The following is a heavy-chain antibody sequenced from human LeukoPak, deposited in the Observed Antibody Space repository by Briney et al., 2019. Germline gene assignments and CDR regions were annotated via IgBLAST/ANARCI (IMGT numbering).Heavy chain of an antibody. CDR3: AKDASYYDSSGYLDY. CDR1: GFTFSSYA. Sequence: GGSLRLSCAASGFTFSSYAMSWVRQAPGKGLEWVSAIGGSGGSTYYADSVKGRFTISRDNSKNTLYLQMNSLRVEDTAVYYCAKDASYYDSSGYLDYWGQGTLVTVSS. CDR2: IGGSGGST. J-gene: IGHJ4*02. D-gene: IGHD3-22*01. V-gene: IGHV3-23*01.